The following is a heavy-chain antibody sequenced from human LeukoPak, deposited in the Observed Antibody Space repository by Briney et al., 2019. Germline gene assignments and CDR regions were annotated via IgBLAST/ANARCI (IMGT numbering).Heavy chain of an antibody. J-gene: IGHJ6*02. CDR1: GGSISSGSYY. D-gene: IGHD1-14*01. Sequence: SQTLSLTCTVSGGSISSGSYYWSWIRRPAGKGLEWIGRIYTSGSTNYNPSLKSRVTISVDTSKNQFSLKLSSVTAADTAVYYCARDSHGTFGYYYYGMDVWGQGTTVTVSS. V-gene: IGHV4-61*02. CDR3: ARDSHGTFGYYYYGMDV. CDR2: IYTSGST.